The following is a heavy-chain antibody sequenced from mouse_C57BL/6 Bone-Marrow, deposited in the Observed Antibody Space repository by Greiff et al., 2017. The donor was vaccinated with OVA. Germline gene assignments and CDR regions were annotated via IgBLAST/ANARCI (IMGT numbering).Heavy chain of an antibody. CDR2: ISDGGSYT. V-gene: IGHV5-4*03. CDR3: ARGANWAWFAY. CDR1: GFTFSSYA. D-gene: IGHD4-1*01. Sequence: EVNLVESGGGLVKPGGSLKLSCAASGFTFSSYAMSWVRQTPEKRLEWVATISDGGSYTYYPDNVKGRFTISRDNAKNNLYLQMSHLKSEDTAMYYCARGANWAWFAYWGQGTLVTVSA. J-gene: IGHJ3*01.